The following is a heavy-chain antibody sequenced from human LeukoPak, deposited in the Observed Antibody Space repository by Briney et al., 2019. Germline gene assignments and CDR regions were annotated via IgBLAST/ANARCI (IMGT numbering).Heavy chain of an antibody. Sequence: SQTLSLTCTVSGGSISSGGYYWSWIRQPPGKGLEWIGYIYHSGSTYYNPSLKSRVTISVDRSKNQFSLKLSSVTAADTAVYYCARVWDEIFGIFDPWGQGTLVTVSS. V-gene: IGHV4-30-2*01. D-gene: IGHD3-3*01. J-gene: IGHJ5*02. CDR1: GGSISSGGYY. CDR3: ARVWDEIFGIFDP. CDR2: IYHSGST.